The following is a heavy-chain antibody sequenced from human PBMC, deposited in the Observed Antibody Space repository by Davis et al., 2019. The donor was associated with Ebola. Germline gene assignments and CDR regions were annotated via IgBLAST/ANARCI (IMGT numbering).Heavy chain of an antibody. CDR2: INYSGTA. J-gene: IGHJ3*01. V-gene: IGHV4-31*03. CDR1: GGSIRSGAYY. D-gene: IGHD1-26*01. CDR3: ARVSGNAFDV. Sequence: PSETLSLTCTVSGGSIRSGAYYWTWIRQHPGKGLEWIGYINYSGTAYFNPSVKSRITISVDTSKNQFSLKLSSVTAADTAVYYCARVSGNAFDVWGQGTVVTVSA.